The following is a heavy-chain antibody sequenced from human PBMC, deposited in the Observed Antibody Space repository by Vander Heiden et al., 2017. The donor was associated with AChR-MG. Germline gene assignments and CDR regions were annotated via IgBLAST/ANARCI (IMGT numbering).Heavy chain of an antibody. J-gene: IGHJ4*02. CDR3: ARSDYGDYNFDY. CDR1: GSGGSIRSGNYY. V-gene: IGHV4-61*02. CDR2: IYTSGTT. D-gene: IGHD4-17*01. Sequence: QVQLQESGPGLVKPSQTLSLTCTVSGSGGSIRSGNYYWSWIRQSAGKGLEWIGRIYTSGTTTYNPSLKSRVTMSVDPSNNQFSLKVTSVTAADTAVYYCARSDYGDYNFDYWGQGNLVTVSS.